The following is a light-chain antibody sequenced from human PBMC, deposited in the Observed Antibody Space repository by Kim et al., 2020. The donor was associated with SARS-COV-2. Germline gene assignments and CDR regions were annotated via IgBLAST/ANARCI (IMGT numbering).Light chain of an antibody. Sequence: EIVLTQSPGTLSLSPGERATLSCRASQSVSSSHLAWYQQKPGQAPRLLIYGASTRATGIPDRFSGSGSGTDFTLTISRLEPEDFPVFYCQKYGSTWTFGQGTKVEIK. J-gene: IGKJ1*01. CDR3: QKYGSTWT. CDR1: QSVSSSH. V-gene: IGKV3-20*01. CDR2: GAS.